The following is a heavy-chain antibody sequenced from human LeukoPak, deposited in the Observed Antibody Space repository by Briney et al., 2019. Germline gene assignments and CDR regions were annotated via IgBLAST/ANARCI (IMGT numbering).Heavy chain of an antibody. Sequence: GSSVKVSCKASGGTFSSYAISWVRQAPGQGLEWMGRIIPILGIANYAQKLQGRVTITADKSTSTAYMELSSLRSEDTAVYYCARDRVGANNWFDPWGQGTLVTVSS. D-gene: IGHD1-26*01. J-gene: IGHJ5*02. CDR1: GGTFSSYA. CDR2: IIPILGIA. CDR3: ARDRVGANNWFDP. V-gene: IGHV1-69*04.